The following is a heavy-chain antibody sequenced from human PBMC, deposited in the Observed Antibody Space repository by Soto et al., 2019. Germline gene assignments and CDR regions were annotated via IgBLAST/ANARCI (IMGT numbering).Heavy chain of an antibody. CDR1: GCSISSSSYY. CDR3: ARRRVDPAMVNLYYYYYGMDV. V-gene: IGHV4-39*01. D-gene: IGHD5-18*01. Sequence: PSETLSLTCTVSGCSISSSSYYWGWIRQPPGKGLEWIGSIYYSGSTYYNPSLKSRVTISVDTSKNQFSLKLSSVTAADTAVYYCARRRVDPAMVNLYYYYYGMDVWGQGTTVS. J-gene: IGHJ6*02. CDR2: IYYSGST.